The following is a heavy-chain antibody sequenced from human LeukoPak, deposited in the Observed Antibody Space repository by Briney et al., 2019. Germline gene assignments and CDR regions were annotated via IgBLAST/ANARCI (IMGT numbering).Heavy chain of an antibody. D-gene: IGHD3-9*01. CDR1: GFTFSSYG. V-gene: IGHV3-15*01. J-gene: IGHJ4*02. Sequence: GGCLRLSCAAPGFTFSSYGMHWVRQAPGKGLEWVGRVKSKTDGGTTDYAAPVKGRFTISRDDSQNTLYLQMNSLKTEDTAVYYCTTAPLRYFDWLFRTDYWGQGTLVTVSS. CDR2: VKSKTDGGTT. CDR3: TTAPLRYFDWLFRTDY.